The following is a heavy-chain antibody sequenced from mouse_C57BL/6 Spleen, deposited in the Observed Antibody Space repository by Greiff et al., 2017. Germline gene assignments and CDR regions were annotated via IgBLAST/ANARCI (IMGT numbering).Heavy chain of an antibody. Sequence: QVQLQQPGAELVRPGSSVKLSCKASGYTFTSYWMHWVKQRPIQGLEWIGKIDPSDSETHYNQKFKDKATLTVDKSSSTAYMQLSSLTSEDSAVYYCARSGAYSNYEEGFAYWGQGTLVTVSA. J-gene: IGHJ3*01. V-gene: IGHV1-52*01. CDR1: GYTFTSYW. D-gene: IGHD2-5*01. CDR3: ARSGAYSNYEEGFAY. CDR2: IDPSDSET.